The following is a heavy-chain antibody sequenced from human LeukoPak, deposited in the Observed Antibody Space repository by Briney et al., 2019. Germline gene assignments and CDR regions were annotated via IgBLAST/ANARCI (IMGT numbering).Heavy chain of an antibody. CDR1: GYTFTSYG. CDR3: ARTRDYGGKRDWFDP. Sequence: ASVKVSCKASGYTFTSYGISWVRQAPGQGLEWMGWISAYNGNTNYAQKLQGRVTMTTDTSTSTAYMELRSLRSDDTAVYYCARTRDYGGKRDWFDPWGQGTLVTVSS. J-gene: IGHJ5*02. V-gene: IGHV1-18*01. CDR2: ISAYNGNT. D-gene: IGHD4-23*01.